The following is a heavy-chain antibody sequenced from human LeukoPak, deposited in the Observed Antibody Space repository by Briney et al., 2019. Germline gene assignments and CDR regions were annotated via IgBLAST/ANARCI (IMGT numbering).Heavy chain of an antibody. CDR2: INPNSGGT. J-gene: IGHJ3*02. V-gene: IGHV1-2*02. CDR1: GYTFTGYY. CDR3: ARALAVARAFDI. D-gene: IGHD6-19*01. Sequence: ASVKVSCKASGYTFTGYYMHWVRQAPGQGLEWMGLINPNSGGTNYAQKFQGRVTMTRDTSISTAYMELSRLRSDDTAVYYCARALAVARAFDIWGQGTMVTVSS.